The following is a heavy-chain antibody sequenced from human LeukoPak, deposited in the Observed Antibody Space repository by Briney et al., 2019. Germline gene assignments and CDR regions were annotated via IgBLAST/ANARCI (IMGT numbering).Heavy chain of an antibody. CDR3: ARYDLWSGYFPWDV. V-gene: IGHV3-11*01. CDR2: ISSSGSTI. Sequence: GGSLRLSCAASGFTFSDYYMSWIRQAPGKGLEWVSYISSSGSTIYYADSVKGRFTISRDNAKNSLYLQMNSLRAEDTAVYYCARYDLWSGYFPWDVWGKGTTVTVSS. D-gene: IGHD3-3*01. CDR1: GFTFSDYY. J-gene: IGHJ6*04.